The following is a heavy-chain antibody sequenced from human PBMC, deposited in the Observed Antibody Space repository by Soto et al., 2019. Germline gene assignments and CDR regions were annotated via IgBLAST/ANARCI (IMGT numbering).Heavy chain of an antibody. CDR3: AREGGVVVAGNAFDI. Sequence: PGGSLRLSCAASGFTFSSYGMHWVRQAPGKGLEWVAVIWYDGSNKYYADSVKGRFTISRDNSKNTLYLQMNSLRAEDTAVYYCAREGGVVVAGNAFDIWGQGTMVNVSS. D-gene: IGHD2-15*01. J-gene: IGHJ3*02. V-gene: IGHV3-33*01. CDR2: IWYDGSNK. CDR1: GFTFSSYG.